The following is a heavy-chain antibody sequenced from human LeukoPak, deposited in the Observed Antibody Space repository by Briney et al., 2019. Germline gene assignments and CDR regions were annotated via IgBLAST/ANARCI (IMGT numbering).Heavy chain of an antibody. Sequence: ASVKLSCKVSGYTLTELSMHWVRQAPGKGLEWMGGFDPEDGETIYAQKFQGRVTMTEDTSTDTAYMELSSLRSEDAAVYYSATIPTRLGELSFPPSFDYWGQGILVTVSS. CDR2: FDPEDGET. J-gene: IGHJ4*02. V-gene: IGHV1-24*01. CDR1: GYTLTELS. CDR3: ATIPTRLGELSFPPSFDY. D-gene: IGHD3-16*01.